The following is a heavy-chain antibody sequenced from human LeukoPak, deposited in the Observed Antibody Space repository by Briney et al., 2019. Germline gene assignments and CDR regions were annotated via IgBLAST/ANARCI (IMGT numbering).Heavy chain of an antibody. J-gene: IGHJ3*02. D-gene: IGHD1-26*01. Sequence: GGSLRLSCAASGITLSGYSMSWVRQAPGKGLEWVSSISSSSTYIYYADLVRGRFTVSRDNAKSTAYLQMNSLRAEDTAVYYCARAEVGATWDTYAFDIWGQGTMVTVSS. V-gene: IGHV3-21*06. CDR3: ARAEVGATWDTYAFDI. CDR1: GITLSGYS. CDR2: ISSSSTYI.